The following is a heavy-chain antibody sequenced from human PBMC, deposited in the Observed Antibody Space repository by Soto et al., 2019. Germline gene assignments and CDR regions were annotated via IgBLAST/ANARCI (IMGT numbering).Heavy chain of an antibody. Sequence: GESLRISCKGSGYSFTSYWIGWVRQMPGKGLEWMGIIYPGDSDTRYSPSFQGQVTISADKSISTAYLQWSSLKASDTAMYYCARHLLHEWSYFAFDLWGQGTMVTVSS. V-gene: IGHV5-51*01. CDR1: GYSFTSYW. J-gene: IGHJ3*01. D-gene: IGHD2-8*01. CDR2: IYPGDSDT. CDR3: ARHLLHEWSYFAFDL.